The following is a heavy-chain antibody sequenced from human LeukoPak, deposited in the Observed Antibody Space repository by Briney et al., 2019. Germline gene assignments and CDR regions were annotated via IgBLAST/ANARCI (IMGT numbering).Heavy chain of an antibody. J-gene: IGHJ4*02. CDR1: GGTFSSYA. Sequence: ASVKVSCKASGGTFSSYAISWVRQAPGHGLEWMGGIIPIFGTANYAQKFQGRVTITADKSTSTAYMELSSLRSEDTAVYYCASRRSRFGELLYFDYWGQGTLVTVSS. CDR3: ASRRSRFGELLYFDY. V-gene: IGHV1-69*06. CDR2: IIPIFGTA. D-gene: IGHD3-10*01.